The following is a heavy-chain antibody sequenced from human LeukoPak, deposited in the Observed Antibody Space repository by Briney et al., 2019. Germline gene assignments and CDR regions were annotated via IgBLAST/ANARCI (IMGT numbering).Heavy chain of an antibody. V-gene: IGHV4-59*01. Sequence: SETLSLTCTVSGGSISSYYWSWIRQPPGKGLEWIGHIYYSGSTNYNPSLKSRVTISVDTSKNQFSLKLSSVTAADTAVYYCARVKAYYDSSGYFLAYYFDYWGQGTLVTVSS. CDR3: ARVKAYYDSSGYFLAYYFDY. D-gene: IGHD3-22*01. CDR1: GGSISSYY. CDR2: IYYSGST. J-gene: IGHJ4*02.